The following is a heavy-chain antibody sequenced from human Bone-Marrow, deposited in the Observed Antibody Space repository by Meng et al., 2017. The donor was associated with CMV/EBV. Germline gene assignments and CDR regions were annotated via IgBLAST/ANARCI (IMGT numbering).Heavy chain of an antibody. Sequence: SETLSLTCTVSGGSISSSSYYWGWIRQPPGKGLEWIGSIYYSGSTYYNPSLKSRVTISVDTSKTQFSLKLSSVTAADTAVYYCARDKRDSSWASPAYYYYYGMDVWGQGTTVTVAS. CDR2: IYYSGST. V-gene: IGHV4-39*07. CDR1: GGSISSSSYY. CDR3: ARDKRDSSWASPAYYYYYGMDV. D-gene: IGHD6-13*01. J-gene: IGHJ6*02.